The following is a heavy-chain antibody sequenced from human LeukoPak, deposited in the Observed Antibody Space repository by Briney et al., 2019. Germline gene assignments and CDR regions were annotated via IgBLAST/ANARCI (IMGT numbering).Heavy chain of an antibody. J-gene: IGHJ5*02. Sequence: SETLSLTCTVSGGSISSYYWSWIRQPPGKGLEWIGYIYYSGSTNYNPSLKSRVSLSVDTSKNQFSLKLSSVTAADTAVYYCARESAWFDPWGQGTLVTVSS. CDR2: IYYSGST. CDR1: GGSISSYY. V-gene: IGHV4-59*01. CDR3: ARESAWFDP.